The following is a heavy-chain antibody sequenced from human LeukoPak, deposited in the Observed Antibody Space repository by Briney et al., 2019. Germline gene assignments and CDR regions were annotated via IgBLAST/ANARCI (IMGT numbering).Heavy chain of an antibody. CDR3: AREWGGYSSGWYRPSYHYGMDV. V-gene: IGHV1-69*01. CDR1: GGTFSSYA. J-gene: IGHJ6*02. CDR2: IIPIFGTA. Sequence: SVKVSCKASGGTFSSYAISWVRQAPGQGLEWMGGIIPIFGTANYAQKFQGRVTITADESTSTAYMELSSLRSEDTAVYYCAREWGGYSSGWYRPSYHYGMDVWGQGTTVTVSS. D-gene: IGHD6-19*01.